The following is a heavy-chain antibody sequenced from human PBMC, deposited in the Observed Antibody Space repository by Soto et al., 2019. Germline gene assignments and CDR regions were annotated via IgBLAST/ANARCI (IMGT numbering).Heavy chain of an antibody. CDR3: ARVRLGYSYGPYYYYYGMDV. J-gene: IGHJ6*02. CDR1: GGTFSSYA. Sequence: QVQLVQSGAEVKKPGSSVKVSCKASGGTFSSYAISWVRQAPGQGLEWMGGIIPIFGTANYAQKFQGRVTITADESTSTAYMELSSLRSEDTAVYYCARVRLGYSYGPYYYYYGMDVWGQGTTVTVSS. CDR2: IIPIFGTA. D-gene: IGHD5-18*01. V-gene: IGHV1-69*12.